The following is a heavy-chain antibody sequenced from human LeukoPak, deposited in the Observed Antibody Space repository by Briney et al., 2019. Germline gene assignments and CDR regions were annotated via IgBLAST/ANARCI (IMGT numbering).Heavy chain of an antibody. V-gene: IGHV4-4*09. CDR3: ARGSYYYYYMDV. J-gene: IGHJ6*03. Sequence: PSETLSLTCTVSGGSIGSYYWSWIRQPPGKGLEWIGYIYTTGSTNYNPSLKSRVTISVDTSKNQFSLKLSSVTAADTAVYYCARGSYYYYYMDVWGKGTTVTVSS. CDR1: GGSIGSYY. CDR2: IYTTGST. D-gene: IGHD2-15*01.